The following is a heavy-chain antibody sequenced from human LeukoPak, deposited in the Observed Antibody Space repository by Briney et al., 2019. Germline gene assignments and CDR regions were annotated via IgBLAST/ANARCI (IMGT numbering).Heavy chain of an antibody. CDR2: IYYSGST. V-gene: IGHV4-39*07. CDR3: ARGVGATFDY. CDR1: GGSISSSSYY. Sequence: SETLSLTCTVSGGSISSSSYYWGWIRQPPGKGLEWIGSIYYSGSTYYNPSLKSRVTISVDTSKNQFSLKLSSVTAADTAVYYCARGVGATFDYWGQGTLVTVSS. D-gene: IGHD1-26*01. J-gene: IGHJ4*02.